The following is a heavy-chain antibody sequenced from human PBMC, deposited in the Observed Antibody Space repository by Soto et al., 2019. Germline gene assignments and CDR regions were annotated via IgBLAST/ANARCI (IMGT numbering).Heavy chain of an antibody. CDR2: INPNSGGT. V-gene: IGHV1-2*04. CDR3: ARALSSGFNWFDP. Sequence: ASVKVSCKASGYTFTGYYMHWVRQAPGQGLEWMGWINPNSGGTNYAQKFQGWVTMTRDTSISTAYMELSRLRSDDTAVYYCARALSSGFNWFDPWGQGTLVTVSS. D-gene: IGHD6-25*01. J-gene: IGHJ5*02. CDR1: GYTFTGYY.